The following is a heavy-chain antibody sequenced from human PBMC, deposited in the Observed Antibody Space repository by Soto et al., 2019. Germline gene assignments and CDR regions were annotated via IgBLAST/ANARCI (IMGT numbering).Heavy chain of an antibody. D-gene: IGHD3-3*01. CDR3: ASGMGYYDFWSGLPTQRRAFDI. CDR2: IYYSGST. V-gene: IGHV4-31*03. CDR1: GGSISSGGYY. J-gene: IGHJ3*02. Sequence: PSETLSLTCTVSGGSISSGGYYWSWIRQHPGKGLEWIGYIYYSGSTYYNPSLKSRVTISVDTSKNQFSLKLSSVTAADTAVYYCASGMGYYDFWSGLPTQRRAFDIWGQGTMVTVSS.